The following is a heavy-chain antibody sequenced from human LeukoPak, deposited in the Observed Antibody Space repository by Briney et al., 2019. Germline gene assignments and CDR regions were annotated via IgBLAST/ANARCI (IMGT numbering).Heavy chain of an antibody. CDR3: TRGLEGFTAYDDF. D-gene: IGHD5-12*01. V-gene: IGHV3-49*04. J-gene: IGHJ4*02. CDR1: GFXVGDYA. CDR2: IRSKTYGGTA. Sequence: GGSLTLSCIASGFXVGDYAISWVRQAPGKGLEWVGFIRSKTYGGTADYAASVEGRFTISRDDSNNIVYLQMNSLKTEDTAVYYCTRGLEGFTAYDDFWGQGTLVTVSS.